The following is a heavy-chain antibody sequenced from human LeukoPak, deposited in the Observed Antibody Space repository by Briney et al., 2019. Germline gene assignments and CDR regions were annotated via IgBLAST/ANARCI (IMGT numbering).Heavy chain of an antibody. D-gene: IGHD3-10*01. CDR2: INHSGST. CDR1: GGSFSGYY. CDR3: ARDSGTTGEVKFDP. V-gene: IGHV4-34*01. Sequence: SETLSLTCAVYGGSFSGYYWSWIRQPPGKGLEWSGEINHSGSTTYNPSLKSRVTMSVDTSKNQFSLKLSSVTAADTAVYYCARDSGTTGEVKFDPWGQGTLVTVSS. J-gene: IGHJ5*02.